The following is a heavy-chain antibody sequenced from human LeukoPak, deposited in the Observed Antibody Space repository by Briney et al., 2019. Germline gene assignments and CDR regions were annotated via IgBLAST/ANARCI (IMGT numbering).Heavy chain of an antibody. CDR2: ISSSSSTI. V-gene: IGHV3-48*01. Sequence: GGSLRLSCAASGFTFSSYSMNWVRQAPGKGLEWVSYISSSSSTIHYADSVKGRFTISRDNAKNSLYLQMNSLRAEDTAVYYCARVWVGYSSSSNTYFDYWGQGTLVTVSS. CDR1: GFTFSSYS. D-gene: IGHD6-6*01. J-gene: IGHJ4*02. CDR3: ARVWVGYSSSSNTYFDY.